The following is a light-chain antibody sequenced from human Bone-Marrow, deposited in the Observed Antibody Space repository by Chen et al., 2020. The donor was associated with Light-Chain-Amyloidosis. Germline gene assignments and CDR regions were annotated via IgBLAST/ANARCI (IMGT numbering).Light chain of an antibody. CDR1: NTGATS. Sequence: SYVLTQPSSVSVAPGQTATIACGGNNTGATSVHWYQQTPGQAPLMGVYEDRDRPSGIPERLSGSNSGNTATLTISRVEAGDEADYYCQVWDRSSDRPVVGGGTKLTVL. CDR3: QVWDRSSDRPV. CDR2: EDR. V-gene: IGLV3-21*02. J-gene: IGLJ3*02.